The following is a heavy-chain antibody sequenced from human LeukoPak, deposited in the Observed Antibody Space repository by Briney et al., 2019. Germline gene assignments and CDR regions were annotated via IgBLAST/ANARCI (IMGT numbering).Heavy chain of an antibody. CDR1: ELTLRNYV. Sequence: GPSLRLSCTASELTLRNYVMRCVRHAPGEGLEWVSAVSESGDNTYCDDPLPGRVTISRDSSKKNLFLHMNSLRVEDKTVYFCAKGVSTYYDIWSGYGEFDIWGQGPMVTVSS. CDR2: VSESGDNT. V-gene: IGHV3-23*01. D-gene: IGHD3-3*01. J-gene: IGHJ3*02. CDR3: AKGVSTYYDIWSGYGEFDI.